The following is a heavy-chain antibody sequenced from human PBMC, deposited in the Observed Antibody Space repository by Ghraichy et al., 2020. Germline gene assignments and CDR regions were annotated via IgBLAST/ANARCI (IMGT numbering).Heavy chain of an antibody. D-gene: IGHD2-15*01. CDR1: GFTFSSYW. CDR3: ARGSGGYSGEIDY. Sequence: GGSLRLSCAASGFTFSSYWMSWVRQAPGKGLEWVANIKQDGSEKYYVDSVKGRFTISRDNAKNSLYLQMNSLRAEDTAVYYCARGSGGYSGEIDYWGQGTLVTVSS. V-gene: IGHV3-7*03. J-gene: IGHJ4*02. CDR2: IKQDGSEK.